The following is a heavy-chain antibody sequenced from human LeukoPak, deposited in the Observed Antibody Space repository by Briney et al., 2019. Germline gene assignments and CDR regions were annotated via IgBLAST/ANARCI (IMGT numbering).Heavy chain of an antibody. D-gene: IGHD2-21*02. CDR3: AKVSKLVVTATPYYYYGMDV. CDR1: GFTFSSYG. Sequence: GGSLRLSCAASGFTFSSYGMHWVREAPGKGREGVAVISYEGSNKYYADSVKGRFTISRDNSKNTLYLQMNSLRAEDTAVYYCAKVSKLVVTATPYYYYGMDVWGQGTTVTVSS. J-gene: IGHJ6*02. CDR2: ISYEGSNK. V-gene: IGHV3-30*18.